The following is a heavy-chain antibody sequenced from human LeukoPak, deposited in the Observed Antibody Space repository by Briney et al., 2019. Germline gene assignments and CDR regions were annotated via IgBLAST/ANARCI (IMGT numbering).Heavy chain of an antibody. Sequence: SETLSLTCTVSGGSISSGSYYWRWIRQPAGKGLEWIGRIYTSGSTNYNPSLKSRVTISVDTSKNQFSLKLSSVTAADTAVYYCARGASSSSWDGLIFDYWGQGTLVTVSS. D-gene: IGHD6-13*01. J-gene: IGHJ4*02. CDR2: IYTSGST. CDR1: GGSISSGSYY. V-gene: IGHV4-61*02. CDR3: ARGASSSSWDGLIFDY.